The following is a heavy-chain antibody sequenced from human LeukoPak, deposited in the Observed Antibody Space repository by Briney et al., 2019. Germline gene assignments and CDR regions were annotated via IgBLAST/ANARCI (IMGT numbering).Heavy chain of an antibody. D-gene: IGHD1-26*01. Sequence: SGGSLRLSCAASGFTFSSYAMSWVHQAPGKGLEWVSAISGSGGSTYYADSVKGRFTISRDNSKNTLYLQMNSLRAEDTAVYYCAREDIVGAANYYYGMDVWGQGTTVTVSS. CDR1: GFTFSSYA. CDR3: AREDIVGAANYYYGMDV. V-gene: IGHV3-23*01. J-gene: IGHJ6*02. CDR2: ISGSGGST.